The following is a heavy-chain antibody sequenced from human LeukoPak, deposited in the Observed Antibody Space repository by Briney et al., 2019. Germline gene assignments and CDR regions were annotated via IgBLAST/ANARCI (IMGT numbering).Heavy chain of an antibody. CDR3: ARRTGVARYYYYYMDV. D-gene: IGHD5-12*01. J-gene: IGHJ6*03. V-gene: IGHV4-59*01. CDR1: GGSISSYY. Sequence: SETLSLTCTVSGGSISSYYWSWIRQPPGKGLEWIGYIYYSGSTNYNPSLKSRVTISVGTSKNQFSLKLSSVTAADTAVYYCARRTGVARYYYYYMDVWGKGTTVTVSS. CDR2: IYYSGST.